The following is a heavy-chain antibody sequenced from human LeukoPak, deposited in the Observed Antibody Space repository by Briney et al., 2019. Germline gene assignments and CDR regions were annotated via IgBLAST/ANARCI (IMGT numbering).Heavy chain of an antibody. V-gene: IGHV4-59*08. CDR2: ISYSGST. Sequence: NPSETLSLTCTVSGGSIRSYSWSWIRQSPGKGLEWIGSISYSGSTDYNPSLNNRVTISVDRSKNNFSLRLTSVSAADTAVYYCARASSGSYYTFDYWGQGTLVTVSS. CDR3: ARASSGSYYTFDY. D-gene: IGHD3-10*01. CDR1: GGSIRSYS. J-gene: IGHJ4*02.